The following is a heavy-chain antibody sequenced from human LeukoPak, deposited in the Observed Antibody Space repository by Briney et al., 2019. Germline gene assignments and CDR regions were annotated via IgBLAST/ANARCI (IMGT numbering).Heavy chain of an antibody. CDR3: AKDLYDILTGYFHDAFDI. J-gene: IGHJ3*02. Sequence: GGSLRLSCAASGFTFSSYAMSWVRQAPGKGLEWVSAISGSGGSTYYADSVKGRFTISRDNSKNTLYLQMNSLRAEDTDVYYCAKDLYDILTGYFHDAFDIWGQGTMVTVSS. D-gene: IGHD3-9*01. CDR1: GFTFSSYA. CDR2: ISGSGGST. V-gene: IGHV3-23*01.